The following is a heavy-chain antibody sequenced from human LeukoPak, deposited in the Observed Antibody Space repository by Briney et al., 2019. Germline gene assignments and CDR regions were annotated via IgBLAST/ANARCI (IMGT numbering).Heavy chain of an antibody. CDR2: INHSGST. V-gene: IGHV4-34*01. CDR1: GGSFSGYY. CDR3: ARGRLPAARIEY. Sequence: SETLSLTCAVYGGSFSGYYWSWIRQPPGKGLEWIGEINHSGSTNYNPSLKSRVTISVDTSKNQFSLKLSSVTAADTAVYYGARGRLPAARIEYWGQGNLVTVSS. J-gene: IGHJ4*02. D-gene: IGHD2-2*01.